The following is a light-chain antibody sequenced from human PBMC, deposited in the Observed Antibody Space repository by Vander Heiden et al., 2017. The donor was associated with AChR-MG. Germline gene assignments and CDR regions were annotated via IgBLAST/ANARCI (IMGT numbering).Light chain of an antibody. J-gene: IGKJ3*01. V-gene: IGKV1-8*01. Sequence: AIRMTQSPSSFSASTGDRVTITCRASQEISSYLAWYQQKPGKAPNLLIYASSTLQSGVPSRFSGSGSGTDFTLTISCLQSEDFATYYCQQYYNYPPTFGPGTKVDV. CDR1: QEISSY. CDR3: QQYYNYPPT. CDR2: ASS.